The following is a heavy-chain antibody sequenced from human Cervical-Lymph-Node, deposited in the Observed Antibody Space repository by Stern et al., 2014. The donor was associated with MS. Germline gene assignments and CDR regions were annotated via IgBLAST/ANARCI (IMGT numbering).Heavy chain of an antibody. Sequence: VQLVQSEAEVKKPGESLRISCKGSGYTFTNYYIAWVRQMPGKGLEWMGTIYPDDSETRYSPSFQGQVTISADKSISTAYLQWSSLKASDTALYYCARLGVRGSVPAIYYFVYWGQGTLVTVSS. V-gene: IGHV5-51*01. CDR3: ARLGVRGSVPAIYYFVY. D-gene: IGHD3-16*01. J-gene: IGHJ4*02. CDR2: IYPDDSET. CDR1: GYTFTNYY.